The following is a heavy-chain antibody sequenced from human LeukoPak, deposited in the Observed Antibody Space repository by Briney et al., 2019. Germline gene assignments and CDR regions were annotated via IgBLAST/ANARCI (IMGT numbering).Heavy chain of an antibody. J-gene: IGHJ4*02. CDR1: GLSFRRHN. V-gene: IGHV3-48*01. D-gene: IGHD6-19*01. Sequence: GGSLTLSCLVSGLSFRRHNLNWARQAPGKGLEWISYISSSSSSKYYADSVKGRFTISRDNAKNSLYLQMNSLRAEDTAIYYCARDGPSYSSGWGRNFDYWGQGTLVTVSS. CDR3: ARDGPSYSSGWGRNFDY. CDR2: ISSSSSSK.